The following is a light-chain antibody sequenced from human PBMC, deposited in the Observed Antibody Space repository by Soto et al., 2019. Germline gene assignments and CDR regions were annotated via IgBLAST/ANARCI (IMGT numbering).Light chain of an antibody. J-gene: IGKJ4*01. Sequence: AIQMAQSPSSLSASVGDRVTITCRASQGXGXXVGWFQQTPGKAPKLLIYAAATLQXXVPSRFSGSRSGTXXXXXXXXLXPEDFATXXXXQDHNYPLTFGGGTKVEIK. CDR2: AAA. CDR3: XQDHNYPLT. V-gene: IGKV1-6*02. CDR1: QGXGXX.